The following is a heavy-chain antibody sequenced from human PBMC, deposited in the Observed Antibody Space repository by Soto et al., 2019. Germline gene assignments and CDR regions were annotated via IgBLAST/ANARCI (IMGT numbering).Heavy chain of an antibody. V-gene: IGHV3-13*01. CDR3: ARDGDTYVMDV. CDR1: GFTFSSYD. D-gene: IGHD3-3*01. Sequence: GGSLRLSCAASGFTFSSYDMHWVRQATGKGLEWVSAIGTAGDTYYPGSVKGRFTISRENAKNSLYLQMNSLRAGDTAVYYCARDGDTYVMDVWGQGTTVTVSS. J-gene: IGHJ6*02. CDR2: IGTAGDT.